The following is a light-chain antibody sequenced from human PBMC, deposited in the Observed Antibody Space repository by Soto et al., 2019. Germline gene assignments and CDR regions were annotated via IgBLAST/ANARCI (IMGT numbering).Light chain of an antibody. CDR3: CSYGGGRTPLG. CDR1: RSDVGGYKY. V-gene: IGLV2-11*01. J-gene: IGLJ2*01. CDR2: DVA. Sequence: QSALTQPRSVSGSPGQSVTISCTGSRSDVGGYKYVSWYQQFPGKAPKLIIYDVAKRPSGVPGRFSGSKSGNTASLNISGLQAEDEADYYCCSYGGGRTPLGFGGGTKLTVL.